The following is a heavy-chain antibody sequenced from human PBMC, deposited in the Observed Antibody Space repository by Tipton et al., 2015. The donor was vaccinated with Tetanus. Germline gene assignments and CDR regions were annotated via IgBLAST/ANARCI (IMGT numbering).Heavy chain of an antibody. J-gene: IGHJ4*02. CDR1: GFTFTDYA. CDR2: ISVSGGSK. D-gene: IGHD2-15*01. Sequence: SLRLSCAASGFTFTDYAMGWVRQAPGKGLEWVSTISVSGGSKFYADSVKGRFTISRDNSKNTLYLQMDSLRADDTAVLYCAREADCSGGSCFSGDFDNWGQGTQVTVSS. V-gene: IGHV3-23*01. CDR3: AREADCSGGSCFSGDFDN.